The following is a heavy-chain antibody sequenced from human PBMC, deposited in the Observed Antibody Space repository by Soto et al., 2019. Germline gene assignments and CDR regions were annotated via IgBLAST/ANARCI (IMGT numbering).Heavy chain of an antibody. D-gene: IGHD3-3*01. Sequence: EVQLLESGGGLVQPGGSLRLSCAASGFTFSSYALTWVRQAPGKGLEWVSGITGRGGSTFYADSVKGRFTIARDNSKNTLYLQMNSLRAEDTAVYYCAKKVYYDFWSGFAFAIWGEGTMVTVSS. J-gene: IGHJ3*02. V-gene: IGHV3-23*01. CDR3: AKKVYYDFWSGFAFAI. CDR2: ITGRGGST. CDR1: GFTFSSYA.